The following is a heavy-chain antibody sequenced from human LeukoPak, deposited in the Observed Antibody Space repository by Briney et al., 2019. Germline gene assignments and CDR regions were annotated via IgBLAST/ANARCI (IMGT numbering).Heavy chain of an antibody. V-gene: IGHV3-7*01. CDR1: GFTFRIYW. CDR3: ARAPDAGTADY. CDR2: INQDGSEK. J-gene: IGHJ4*02. D-gene: IGHD1-7*01. Sequence: GGSPRLSCEVSGFTFRIYWMSWVRQAPGKGPEWVANINQDGSEKYYVDSVKGRFTISRDNAENSLYLQLNSLRADDTAVYFCARAPDAGTADYWGQGTLVTVSS.